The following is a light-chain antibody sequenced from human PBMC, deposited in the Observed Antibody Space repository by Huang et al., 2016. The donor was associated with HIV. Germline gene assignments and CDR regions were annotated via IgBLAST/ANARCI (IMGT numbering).Light chain of an antibody. CDR3: LQSRSLPVT. J-gene: IGKJ4*01. Sequence: EIVLTQSPDFQSVAPKEKVTITCRASQSIGTSLHWYQQKPDQSPNLLIRYASESRSGVPSRFSGGGSGTVFTLTINSLEAEDAAAYFCLQSRSLPVTFGGGTKVEIK. CDR2: YAS. CDR1: QSIGTS. V-gene: IGKV6D-21*02.